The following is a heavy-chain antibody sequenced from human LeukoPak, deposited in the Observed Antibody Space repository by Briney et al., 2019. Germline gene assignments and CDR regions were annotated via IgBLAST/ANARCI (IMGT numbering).Heavy chain of an antibody. D-gene: IGHD6-19*01. Sequence: SLRLSCAASGFTFDDYAMHWVRQAPGKGLEWVSGISWNSGSIGYADSVKGRFTISRDNAKNSLYVQMNSLRAEDTALYYCAKVDKVGYSSGPLDYWGQGTLVTVSS. V-gene: IGHV3-9*01. CDR2: ISWNSGSI. J-gene: IGHJ4*02. CDR3: AKVDKVGYSSGPLDY. CDR1: GFTFDDYA.